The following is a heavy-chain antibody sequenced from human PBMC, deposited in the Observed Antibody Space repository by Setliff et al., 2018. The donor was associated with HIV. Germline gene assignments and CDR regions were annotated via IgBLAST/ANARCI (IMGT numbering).Heavy chain of an antibody. V-gene: IGHV3-13*01. Sequence: PGGSLRLSCAASGFTFSNYDIHWVRQVIGKGLEWVSAIGTAGDTYYLGSVKGRFTISRENAKNSLYLQMNSLRAGDTAVYYCVRDGDCSGGICDSLNVPEYFQYWGQGTLVTVSS. CDR1: GFTFSNYD. D-gene: IGHD2-15*01. J-gene: IGHJ1*01. CDR2: IGTAGDT. CDR3: VRDGDCSGGICDSLNVPEYFQY.